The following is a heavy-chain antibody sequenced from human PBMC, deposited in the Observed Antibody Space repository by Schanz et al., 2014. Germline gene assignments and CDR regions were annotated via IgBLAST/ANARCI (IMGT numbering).Heavy chain of an antibody. CDR1: GFSFGNYG. CDR3: ARKMKLGVYGGKGHDSLDI. CDR2: FDAHDGRA. Sequence: EVQLVESGGGLVQPGGSLRLSCEASGFSFGNYGMSWVRQAPGKGLEWVSGFDAHDGRAYYADSAKGRFTISRDNSKSTLYVEMNTLRAEDTAVYYCARKMKLGVYGGKGHDSLDIWGQGTMVTVSS. D-gene: IGHD4-17*01. J-gene: IGHJ3*02. V-gene: IGHV3-23*04.